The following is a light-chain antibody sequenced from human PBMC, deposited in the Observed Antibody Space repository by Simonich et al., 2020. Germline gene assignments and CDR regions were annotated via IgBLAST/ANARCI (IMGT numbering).Light chain of an antibody. Sequence: DIHLTQSPSFLSASVGDRVTITCRASQGISSYLAWYQQKPGKAPKPLIYAASTLQSGVPSRFSGSGSGTEFTLTISSLQPEDFATYYCQQLNSYPITFGQGTRLEIK. J-gene: IGKJ5*01. CDR1: QGISSY. CDR3: QQLNSYPIT. CDR2: AAS. V-gene: IGKV1-9*01.